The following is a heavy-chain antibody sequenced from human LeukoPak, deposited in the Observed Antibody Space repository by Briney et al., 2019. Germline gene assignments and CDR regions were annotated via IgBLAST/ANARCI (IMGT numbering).Heavy chain of an antibody. Sequence: GGSLRLSCAASAFTVSSNYMSWVRQAPGKGLEWVSVIYSGGSTYYADSVKGRFTISRDNSKNTLYLQMNSLRAEDTAVYYCAREIIQLPGYFDYWGQGTLVTVSS. CDR3: AREIIQLPGYFDY. V-gene: IGHV3-53*01. J-gene: IGHJ4*02. CDR1: AFTVSSNY. CDR2: IYSGGST. D-gene: IGHD5-18*01.